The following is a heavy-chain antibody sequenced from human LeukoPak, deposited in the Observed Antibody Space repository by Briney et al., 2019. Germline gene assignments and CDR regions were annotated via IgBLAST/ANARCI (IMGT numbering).Heavy chain of an antibody. D-gene: IGHD6-19*01. CDR1: GYTFTSYA. V-gene: IGHV1-69*13. CDR2: IIPIFGTA. J-gene: IGHJ3*02. Sequence: ASVKVSCKASGYTFTSYAISWVRQAPGQGLEWMGGIIPIFGTANYAQKFQGRVTITADESTSTAYMELSSLRSEDTAVYYCARGVIAVAGNAFDIWGQGTMVTVSS. CDR3: ARGVIAVAGNAFDI.